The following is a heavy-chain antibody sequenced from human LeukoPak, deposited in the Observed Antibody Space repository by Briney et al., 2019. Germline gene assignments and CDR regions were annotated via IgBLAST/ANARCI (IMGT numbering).Heavy chain of an antibody. CDR1: GFTFSSYD. CDR3: ARATRGYSYDY. J-gene: IGHJ4*02. Sequence: TGGSLRLSCAASGFTFSSYDMHWVRQATGKGLEWVSAIGTAGDTYYPGSVKGRFTISRENAKNSLYLQMNSLRAEDTAVYNCARATRGYSYDYWGQGTLVTVSS. CDR2: IGTAGDT. D-gene: IGHD5-18*01. V-gene: IGHV3-13*01.